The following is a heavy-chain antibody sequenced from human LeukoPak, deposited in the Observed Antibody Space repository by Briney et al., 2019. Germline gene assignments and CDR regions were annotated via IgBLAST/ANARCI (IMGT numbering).Heavy chain of an antibody. Sequence: PGGSLRLSCAASGFTFSSYGMHWVRQAPGKGLEWVAVIWYDGSNKYYADSVKGRFTISRDNSKNTPYLQMNSLRAEDTAVYYCAKDYGSGSSYYYMDVWGKGTTVTVSS. CDR2: IWYDGSNK. V-gene: IGHV3-33*06. CDR3: AKDYGSGSSYYYMDV. D-gene: IGHD3-10*01. CDR1: GFTFSSYG. J-gene: IGHJ6*03.